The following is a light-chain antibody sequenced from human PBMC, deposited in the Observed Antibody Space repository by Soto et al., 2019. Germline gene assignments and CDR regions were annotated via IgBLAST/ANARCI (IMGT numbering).Light chain of an antibody. CDR1: SSNIGAGYD. CDR2: GNS. V-gene: IGLV1-40*01. Sequence: QPVLTQPPSVSGAPGQRVTISCTGSSSNIGAGYDVHWYQQLPGTAPKLLIYGNSNRPSGVPDRFSRSKSGTSASLAITGLQAEDEADYYCQSYDSSLSGSVVFGGGTKLTVL. CDR3: QSYDSSLSGSVV. J-gene: IGLJ2*01.